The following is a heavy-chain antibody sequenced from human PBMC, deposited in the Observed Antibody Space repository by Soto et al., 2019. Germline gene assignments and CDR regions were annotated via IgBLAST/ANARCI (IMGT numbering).Heavy chain of an antibody. V-gene: IGHV4-59*01. Sequence: SETLSLTCTVSGDSIRSYYWSWIRQPPGKGPEWIGYVYDSGSTDYNPSLKSRVIISLDTSKNQFSLKLNSVTAVGTAVYYCASAFGGWPPDSWGQGILVTVSS. CDR1: GDSIRSYY. D-gene: IGHD6-19*01. CDR3: ASAFGGWPPDS. J-gene: IGHJ4*02. CDR2: VYDSGST.